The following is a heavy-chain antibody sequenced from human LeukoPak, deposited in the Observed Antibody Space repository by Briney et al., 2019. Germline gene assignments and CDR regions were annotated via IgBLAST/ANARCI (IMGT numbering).Heavy chain of an antibody. CDR2: IKQDGSTT. D-gene: IGHD1-26*01. J-gene: IGHJ4*02. CDR3: ARDNDGSLDY. Sequence: PGGSLRLSCAASGFTFTNSSMAWVRQAPGKGLEWVANIKQDGSTTHYVDSLKGRFTISRDNPKNSLYLQMNSLRADDTAVYDCARDNDGSLDYWGQGILVTVAS. V-gene: IGHV3-7*01. CDR1: GFTFTNSS.